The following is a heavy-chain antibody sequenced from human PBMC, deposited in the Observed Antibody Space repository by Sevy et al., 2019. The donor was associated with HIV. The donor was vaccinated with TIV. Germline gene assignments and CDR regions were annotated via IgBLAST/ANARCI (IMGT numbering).Heavy chain of an antibody. CDR3: ARDSKVLYGMDV. J-gene: IGHJ6*02. CDR2: IYYSGST. V-gene: IGHV4-30-4*02. Sequence: SDTLSLTCTVSGGSISSGDYYWSWIRQPPGKGLEWIGYIYYSGSTYYNPSLKSRVTISVDTSKNQFSLKLSSVTAADTAVYYCARDSKVLYGMDVWGQGTTVTVSS. CDR1: GGSISSGDYY.